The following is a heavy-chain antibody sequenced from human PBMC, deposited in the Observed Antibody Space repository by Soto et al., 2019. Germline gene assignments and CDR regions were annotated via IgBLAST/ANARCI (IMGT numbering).Heavy chain of an antibody. CDR3: ARGYCISTSCYEFYWFNP. Sequence: SETLSLTCTVSGGSISGSSYYWGWIRQPPGKGLEWIGYIYHSGSTYYNPSLKSRVTISVDRSKNQFSLKLSSVTAADTAVYYCARGYCISTSCYEFYWFNPWGQGTLVTVSS. CDR2: IYHSGST. D-gene: IGHD2-2*01. J-gene: IGHJ5*02. CDR1: GGSISGSSYY. V-gene: IGHV4-39*07.